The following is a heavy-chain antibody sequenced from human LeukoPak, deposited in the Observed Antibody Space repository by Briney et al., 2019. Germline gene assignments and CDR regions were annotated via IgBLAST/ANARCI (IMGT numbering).Heavy chain of an antibody. V-gene: IGHV1-18*01. CDR2: ISAYNGNT. J-gene: IGHJ3*02. CDR3: ARPRSLMSRDAFDI. D-gene: IGHD3-16*01. Sequence: EASVKVSCKASGYTFTSYGISWVRQAPGQGLEWMGWISAYNGNTNYAQKLQGRVTMTTDTSTSTVYLELRSLRSDDTAVYYCARPRSLMSRDAFDIWGQGTMVTVSS. CDR1: GYTFTSYG.